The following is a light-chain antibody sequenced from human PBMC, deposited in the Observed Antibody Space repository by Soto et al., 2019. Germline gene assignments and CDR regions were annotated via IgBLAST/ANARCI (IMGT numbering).Light chain of an antibody. J-gene: IGKJ1*01. CDR3: QQSYSTPPWT. CDR2: AAS. CDR1: QSVSIY. Sequence: RITPSTSSLSASVGDRVPIPCRASQSVSIYLNWYQQKPGKAPNLLISAASSLQNGVPSRFRGSGSGTDFTLTISGLQPEDFATYYCQQSYSTPPWTFCQGAKV. V-gene: IGKV1-39*01.